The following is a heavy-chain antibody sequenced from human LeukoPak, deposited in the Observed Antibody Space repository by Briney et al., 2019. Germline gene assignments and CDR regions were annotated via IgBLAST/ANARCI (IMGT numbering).Heavy chain of an antibody. V-gene: IGHV3-48*04. Sequence: GGSLRLSCAASGFTFSSYAMSWVRQAPGKGLEWVSYISSSGSTIYYADSVKGRFTTSRDNAKNSLYLQMNSLRAEDTAVYYCAREYYYDSSGYYRWGQGTLVTVSS. J-gene: IGHJ5*02. CDR2: ISSSGSTI. CDR1: GFTFSSYA. CDR3: AREYYYDSSGYYR. D-gene: IGHD3-22*01.